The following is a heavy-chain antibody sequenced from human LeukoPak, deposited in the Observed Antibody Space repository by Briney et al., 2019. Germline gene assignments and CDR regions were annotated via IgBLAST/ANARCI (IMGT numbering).Heavy chain of an antibody. CDR1: GFTFSSYA. CDR3: ARDPYYYDSSGYPHYFDY. V-gene: IGHV3-30-3*01. CDR2: ISYDGSNK. Sequence: PGGSLRLSCAASGFTFSSYAVHWVRQAPGKGLEWVAVISYDGSNKYYADSVKGRFTISRDNSKNTLYLQMNSLRAEDTAVYYCARDPYYYDSSGYPHYFDYWGQGTLVTVSS. D-gene: IGHD3-22*01. J-gene: IGHJ4*02.